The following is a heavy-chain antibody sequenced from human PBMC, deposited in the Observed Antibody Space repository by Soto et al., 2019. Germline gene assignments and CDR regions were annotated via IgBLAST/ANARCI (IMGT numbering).Heavy chain of an antibody. J-gene: IGHJ5*02. CDR1: GGSFTSSSYY. CDR2: IYYDGRT. V-gene: IGHV4-39*01. CDR3: ARHRFVAYYYDSSGYHHNWFDP. Sequence: SETLSLTCFVSGGSFTSSSYYWVWIRQPPGKGLEWVGSIYYDGRTYYNPSLKSRSTISVDTSNNQFSLKLNSVTAADTAVYYCARHRFVAYYYDSSGYHHNWFDPWGQGTLVT. D-gene: IGHD3-22*01.